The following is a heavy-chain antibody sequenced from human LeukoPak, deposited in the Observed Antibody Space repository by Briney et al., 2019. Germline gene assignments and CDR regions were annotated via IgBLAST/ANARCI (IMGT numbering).Heavy chain of an antibody. CDR3: ARALDSLYSSGWPSAGY. V-gene: IGHV3-7*01. CDR1: GFTFSSYW. Sequence: GGPLRLSCTASGFTFSSYWMNWVRQAPGKGLEWVANIKHDGSEKYHVDSVKGRFTISRDNAKNSLYLQMNSLRAEDTAVYYCARALDSLYSSGWPSAGYWGQGTLVTVSS. D-gene: IGHD6-19*01. CDR2: IKHDGSEK. J-gene: IGHJ4*02.